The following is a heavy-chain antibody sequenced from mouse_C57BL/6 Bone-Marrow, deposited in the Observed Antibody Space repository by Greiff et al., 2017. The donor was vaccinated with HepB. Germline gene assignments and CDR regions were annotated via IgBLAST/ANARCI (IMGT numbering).Heavy chain of an antibody. CDR2: IDPENGDT. V-gene: IGHV14-4*01. Sequence: VQLQQSGAELVRPGASDKLSCTASGFNIKDDYMHWVKQRPEQGLEWIGWIDPENGDTEYASKFQGKATITADTSSNTAYLQLSSLTSEDTAVYYCSCYYFDYWGQGTTLTVSS. CDR1: GFNIKDDY. CDR3: SCYYFDY. J-gene: IGHJ2*01.